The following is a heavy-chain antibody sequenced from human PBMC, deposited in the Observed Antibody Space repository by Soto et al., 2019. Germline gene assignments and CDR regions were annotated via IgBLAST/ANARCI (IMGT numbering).Heavy chain of an antibody. J-gene: IGHJ4*02. CDR1: AGSMSSYN. D-gene: IGHD2-21*01. V-gene: IGHV4-59*06. CDR3: ASTIRKYYFDY. CDR2: IYYSGST. Sequence: PSETLSLTCTVSAGSMSSYNWGWIRQHPGKGLEWIGYIYYSGSTYYNPSLKSRVTISVDTSKNQFSLKLSSVTAADTAVYYCASTIRKYYFDYWGQGTLVTVSS.